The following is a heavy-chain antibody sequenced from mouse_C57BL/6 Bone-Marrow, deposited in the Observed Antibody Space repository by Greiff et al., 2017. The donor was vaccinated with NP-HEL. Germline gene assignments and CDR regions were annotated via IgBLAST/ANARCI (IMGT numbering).Heavy chain of an antibody. D-gene: IGHD4-1*01. CDR1: GYIFTSYW. CDR2: IYPGTGST. Sequence: VQLQQSGAELVRPGASVKLSCKTSGYIFTSYWIHWVKQRSGQGLEWIARIYPGTGSTYYNEKFKDKATLTADKSSSTAYMQLSSLTSEDSAVYSCARSETGTCERDYWDQGTSITVTA. V-gene: IGHV1S132*01. CDR3: ARSETGTCERDY. J-gene: IGHJ4*01.